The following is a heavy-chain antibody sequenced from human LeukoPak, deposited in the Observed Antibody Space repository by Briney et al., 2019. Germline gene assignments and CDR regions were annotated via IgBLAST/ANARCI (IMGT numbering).Heavy chain of an antibody. CDR1: GDSIGSSGFY. Sequence: PSETLSLTCTVSGDSIGSSGFYWGWIRQPPGKGLEWIGSIYYSGNTYYNPSLKSRVTIFVDTSKNQFSLKLSSVTAADTAVYYCARLPLYDSSGYDAFDIWGQGTMVTVSS. CDR2: IYYSGNT. CDR3: ARLPLYDSSGYDAFDI. D-gene: IGHD3-22*01. V-gene: IGHV4-39*01. J-gene: IGHJ3*02.